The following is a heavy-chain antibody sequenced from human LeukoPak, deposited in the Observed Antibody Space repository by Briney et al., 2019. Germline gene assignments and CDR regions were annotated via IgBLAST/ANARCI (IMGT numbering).Heavy chain of an antibody. J-gene: IGHJ4*02. CDR2: IYPGDSDT. CDR3: ARAPRGDYVWGSYRSSNLFDY. Sequence: GESLKISCKGSGYSFTKFWIGWVRQMPGKGLEWMGIIYPGDSDTRYSPSFQGQVTISADKSINTAYLQWSSLKASDTAMYYCARAPRGDYVWGSYRSSNLFDYWGQGTLVTVSS. CDR1: GYSFTKFW. D-gene: IGHD3-16*02. V-gene: IGHV5-51*01.